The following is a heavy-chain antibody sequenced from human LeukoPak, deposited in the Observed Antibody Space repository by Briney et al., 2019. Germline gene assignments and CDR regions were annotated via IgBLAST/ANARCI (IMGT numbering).Heavy chain of an antibody. CDR3: AKVWGDFDY. CDR2: ISYDGSNK. V-gene: IGHV3-30*18. CDR1: GFTFSSYG. J-gene: IGHJ4*02. D-gene: IGHD3-16*01. Sequence: GGPLRLSCAASGFTFSSYGMHWVRQAPGKGLEWVAVISYDGSNKYYADSVKGRFTISRDNSKNTLYLQMNNLRAEDTAVYYCAKVWGDFDYWGQGTLVTVSS.